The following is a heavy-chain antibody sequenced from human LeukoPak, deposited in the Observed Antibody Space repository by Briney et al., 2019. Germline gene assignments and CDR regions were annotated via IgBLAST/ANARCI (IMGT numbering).Heavy chain of an antibody. CDR2: TNSDGSMT. J-gene: IGHJ4*02. CDR3: VRLLGLDY. V-gene: IGHV3-74*01. CDR1: GFTFSRYW. Sequence: AGGSLRLSCAASGFTFSRYWMHWVRQAPGKGLVWVSRTNSDGSMTDYADPVKGRLTISRDNAENTLYLQMNSLKAEDTAVYYCVRLLGLDYWGQGTLVTVSS. D-gene: IGHD3-10*01.